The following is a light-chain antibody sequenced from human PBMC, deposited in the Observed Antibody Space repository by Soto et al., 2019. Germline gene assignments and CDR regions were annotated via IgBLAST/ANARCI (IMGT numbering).Light chain of an antibody. CDR2: GAS. CDR1: QSVSSSY. Sequence: EIVLTQSPGTLSLSPGERATLSFRASQSVSSSYLAWYQQKPGQAPRLLIYGASSRATGIPDRFSGSGSGTDFTLTISRLEPEDFAVYYCQQYGSCGPGTKVDIK. CDR3: QQYGS. V-gene: IGKV3-20*01. J-gene: IGKJ3*01.